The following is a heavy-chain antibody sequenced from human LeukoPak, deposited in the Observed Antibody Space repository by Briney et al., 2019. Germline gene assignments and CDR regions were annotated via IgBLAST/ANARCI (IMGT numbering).Heavy chain of an antibody. CDR1: GGSISGYY. CDR3: ASIGYCSGGSCYSIYFDH. Sequence: SETLSLTCTVSGGSISGYYWSWIRQPPGKGLEWIGYIYYSGSTTYNPSLKSRVTISVDTSKNQFSLKLSSVTAADTAVYYCASIGYCSGGSCYSIYFDHWGQGTLVTVSS. V-gene: IGHV4-59*01. CDR2: IYYSGST. J-gene: IGHJ4*02. D-gene: IGHD2-15*01.